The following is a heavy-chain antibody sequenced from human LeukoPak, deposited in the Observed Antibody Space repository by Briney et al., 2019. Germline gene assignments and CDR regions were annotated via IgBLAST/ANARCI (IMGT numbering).Heavy chain of an antibody. D-gene: IGHD5-24*01. CDR3: VKSAGKDGYRDVFDI. Sequence: GGSLRLSCVPSGITFSNSALSWVRQAPGKGLEWVSTITKSGDQTHYADSVRGLFTISRDIFKNTLYLQMNSLRAEDTAVYHCVKSAGKDGYRDVFDIWGQGTVVTVS. CDR2: ITKSGDQT. J-gene: IGHJ3*02. CDR1: GITFSNSA. V-gene: IGHV3-23*01.